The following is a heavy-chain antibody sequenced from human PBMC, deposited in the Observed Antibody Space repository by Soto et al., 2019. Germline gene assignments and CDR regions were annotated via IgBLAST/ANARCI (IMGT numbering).Heavy chain of an antibody. V-gene: IGHV6-1*01. CDR3: ARSLSSGSYRVDY. D-gene: IGHD3-22*01. Sequence: SQTLSLTCAISGDSVSSNTAAWNWIRQSPSRGLELLGRTYYRSKWYNDYAASVKSRINISPDTSKNQFSLQLNSVTPEDTAVYYCARSLSSGSYRVDYWGQGTLVTVSS. J-gene: IGHJ4*02. CDR2: TYYRSKWYN. CDR1: GDSVSSNTAA.